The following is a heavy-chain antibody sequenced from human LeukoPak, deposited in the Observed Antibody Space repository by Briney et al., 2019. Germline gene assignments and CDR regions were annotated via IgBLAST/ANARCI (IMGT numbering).Heavy chain of an antibody. D-gene: IGHD6-13*01. CDR3: ARDAAGYSSSWEFDY. CDR2: INHSGRT. Sequence: SETLSLTCVVYGGSFTGYYWSWIRQPPGKGLEWIGEINHSGRTNYNPSLKSRVTISVDRSKNQFSLNLTSVTAADTAMYYCARDAAGYSSSWEFDYWGQGILVTVSS. V-gene: IGHV4-34*01. J-gene: IGHJ4*02. CDR1: GGSFTGYY.